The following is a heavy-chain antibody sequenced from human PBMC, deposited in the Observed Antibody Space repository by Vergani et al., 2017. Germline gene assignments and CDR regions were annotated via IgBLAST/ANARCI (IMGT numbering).Heavy chain of an antibody. Sequence: QLQLQESGPGLVKPSETLSLTCTVSGGSISSYYWSWIRQPPGKGLEWIGYIYYSGSTNYNPSLKSRVTISVDTSKNQFSLKLSSVTAADTAVYYCAGSQYSSYSFDYWGQGTLVTVSS. CDR1: GGSISSYY. CDR2: IYYSGST. CDR3: AGSQYSSYSFDY. J-gene: IGHJ4*02. V-gene: IGHV4-59*01. D-gene: IGHD6-6*01.